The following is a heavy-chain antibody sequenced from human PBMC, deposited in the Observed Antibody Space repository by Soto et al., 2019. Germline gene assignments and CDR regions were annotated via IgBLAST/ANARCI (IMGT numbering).Heavy chain of an antibody. CDR3: ARKEVTPHFDY. Sequence: SETLSLTCAVYGGSFSGYYWSWIRQPPGKGLEWIGEINHSGSTNYNPSLKSRVTISVDTSKNQFSLKLSSMTAADTAVYYCARKEVTPHFDYWGQGTLVTVSS. V-gene: IGHV4-34*01. J-gene: IGHJ4*02. CDR2: INHSGST. D-gene: IGHD3-10*01. CDR1: GGSFSGYY.